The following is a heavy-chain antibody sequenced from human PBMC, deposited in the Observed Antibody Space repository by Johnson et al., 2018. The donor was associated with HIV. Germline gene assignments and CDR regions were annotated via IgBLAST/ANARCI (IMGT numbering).Heavy chain of an antibody. CDR3: ARGIVVARGRHDAFDI. Sequence: VQLLESGGGVVQPGKSLKLSCAASGFIFSSYAMHWVRQAPGKGLEWVAAISYDGSNKYYADSVKGRFTISRDNSKNTLYLQMNSLRAEDTAVYYCARGIVVARGRHDAFDIWGQGTMVTVSS. CDR2: ISYDGSNK. J-gene: IGHJ3*02. V-gene: IGHV3-30-3*01. CDR1: GFIFSSYA. D-gene: IGHD3-22*01.